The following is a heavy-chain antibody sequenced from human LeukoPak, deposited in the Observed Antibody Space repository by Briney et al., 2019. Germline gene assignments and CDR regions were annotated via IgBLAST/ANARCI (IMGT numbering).Heavy chain of an antibody. CDR3: ARDDYGDYVSYFLH. CDR1: GYTFSSYG. D-gene: IGHD4-17*01. J-gene: IGHJ1*01. Sequence: ASVKVSCKASGYTFSSYGISWVRQAPGQGLEWMGWINTYNGKTNYAQNLQGRVTMTTDTSTSTAYMELRSLRSDDTAVYYCARDDYGDYVSYFLHWGQGTLVIVSS. V-gene: IGHV1-18*01. CDR2: INTYNGKT.